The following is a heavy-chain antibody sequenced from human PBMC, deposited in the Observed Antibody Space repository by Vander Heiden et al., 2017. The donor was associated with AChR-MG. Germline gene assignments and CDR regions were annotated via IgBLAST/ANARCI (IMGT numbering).Heavy chain of an antibody. CDR2: IIPIFGTA. D-gene: IGHD6-19*01. Sequence: QVQLVQSGAAVKKPGSSVKVSCKASGGTFSSYAISWVRQAPGQGLEWMGGIIPIFGTANYAQKFQGRVTITADKSTSTAYMELSSLRSEDTAVYYCARDCIAVAGTYYYYYYMDVWGKGTTVTVSS. CDR1: GGTFSSYA. J-gene: IGHJ6*03. V-gene: IGHV1-69*06. CDR3: ARDCIAVAGTYYYYYYMDV.